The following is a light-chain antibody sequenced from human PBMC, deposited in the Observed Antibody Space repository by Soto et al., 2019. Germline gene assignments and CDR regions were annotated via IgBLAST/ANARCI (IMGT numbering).Light chain of an antibody. CDR2: GAS. Sequence: RAIQSVSSNLAWYQQKPGQAPRLLIYGASTRATGIPARFSASGSGTTFTLSVRGLQAEDFSVSYSQQYQIWPAFRQGTKV. CDR1: QSVSSN. CDR3: QQYQIWPA. J-gene: IGKJ1*01. V-gene: IGKV3-15*01.